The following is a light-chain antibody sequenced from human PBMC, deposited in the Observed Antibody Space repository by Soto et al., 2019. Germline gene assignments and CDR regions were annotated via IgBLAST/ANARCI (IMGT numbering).Light chain of an antibody. J-gene: IGKJ1*01. CDR2: DAS. V-gene: IGKV1-5*01. Sequence: DIQMTQSPSTLSASVGDRVTITCRASQSISNWLAWYQQKPGMAPKLLIYDASNLESGVPSRFSGSGYVTDFTLTISTVQPDDFANYYCQQYSSYSPWKLGQGTKVEIK. CDR3: QQYSSYSPWK. CDR1: QSISNW.